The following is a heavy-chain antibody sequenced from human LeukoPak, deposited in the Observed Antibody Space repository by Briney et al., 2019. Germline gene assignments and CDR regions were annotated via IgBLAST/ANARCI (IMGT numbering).Heavy chain of an antibody. CDR2: IFHRGNT. CDR1: GGSVSSDSSY. Sequence: SQTLSLTCSVSGGSVSSDSSYWTWIRQHPGEGLEWIGYIFHRGNTYYNPSLKSRLTISVDTSKHRFSLRTTSVTAADTAVYYCARAVGYDDVTGYYRGWYFDLWGRGTLVTVSS. CDR3: ARAVGYDDVTGYYRGWYFDL. J-gene: IGHJ2*01. V-gene: IGHV4-31*03. D-gene: IGHD3-9*01.